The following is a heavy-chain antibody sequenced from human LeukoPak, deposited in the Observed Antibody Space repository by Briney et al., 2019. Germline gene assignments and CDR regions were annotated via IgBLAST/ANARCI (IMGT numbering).Heavy chain of an antibody. CDR2: ISTSGGST. V-gene: IGHV3-23*01. Sequence: GGSLRLSCAASGFTFSTYAMSWVRQAPGKGLEWVSLISTSGGSTHYADSVKGRFTISRDNSKNTLYLQMNSLRAEDTAVYYCAKDLYSVAGDYWGQGTLVTVSS. CDR1: GFTFSTYA. CDR3: AKDLYSVAGDY. J-gene: IGHJ4*02. D-gene: IGHD6-19*01.